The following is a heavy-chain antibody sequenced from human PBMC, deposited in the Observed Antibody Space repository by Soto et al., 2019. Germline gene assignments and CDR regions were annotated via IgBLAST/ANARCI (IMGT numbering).Heavy chain of an antibody. D-gene: IGHD6-13*01. V-gene: IGHV4-31*03. J-gene: IGHJ5*02. Sequence: ASETLSLTCTVSGASVSTVAYYWCWVRQRPGRGLEWIGYVYESGYTYYNMSLKSRLTISLDRSNNQFSLGLTSVTAADTAVYYCVRNVAAVGTYLFDPWGQGTLVTVSS. CDR3: VRNVAAVGTYLFDP. CDR2: VYESGYT. CDR1: GASVSTVAYY.